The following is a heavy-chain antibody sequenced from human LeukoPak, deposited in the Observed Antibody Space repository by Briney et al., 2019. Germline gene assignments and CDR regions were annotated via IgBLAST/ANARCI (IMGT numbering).Heavy chain of an antibody. D-gene: IGHD3-22*01. J-gene: IGHJ5*02. CDR2: INWNGAWT. CDR1: GLKFVDYG. Sequence: GGSLRLSGAASGLKFVDYGMSWVRKAQGKGLEWVCDINWNGAWTGYADSVKGRFTISRDNAKNSLYLQMNSLRAEDTALYYCAGYYYDSSRGFDLWGQGTLVTVSA. CDR3: AGYYYDSSRGFDL. V-gene: IGHV3-20*04.